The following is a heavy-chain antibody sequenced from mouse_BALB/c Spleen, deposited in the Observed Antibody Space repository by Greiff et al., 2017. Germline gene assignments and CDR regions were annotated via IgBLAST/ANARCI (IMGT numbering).Heavy chain of an antibody. D-gene: IGHD2-1*01. CDR2: IDPANGNT. J-gene: IGHJ2*01. CDR1: GFNIKDTY. Sequence: VQLKESGAELVKPGASVKLSCTASGFNIKDTYMHWVKQRPEQGLEWIGRIDPANGNTKNDPKFQGKATITADTSSNTAYLQLSSLTSEDTAVYYCARGNYGYWGQGTTLTVSS. V-gene: IGHV14-3*02. CDR3: ARGNYGY.